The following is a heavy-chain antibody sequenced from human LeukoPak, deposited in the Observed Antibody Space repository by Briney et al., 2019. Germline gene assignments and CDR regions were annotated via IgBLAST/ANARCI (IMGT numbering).Heavy chain of an antibody. CDR1: GGSISSYY. J-gene: IGHJ4*02. CDR3: ARGDTAFDY. Sequence: SETLSLTCTVSGGSISSYYWSWIRQPPGKGLEWIGYIYYSGSTNYNPSLKSRVTISVDTSKNQFSLKLSSVAAADTAVYYCARGDTAFDYWGQGTLVTVSS. V-gene: IGHV4-59*08. D-gene: IGHD5-18*01. CDR2: IYYSGST.